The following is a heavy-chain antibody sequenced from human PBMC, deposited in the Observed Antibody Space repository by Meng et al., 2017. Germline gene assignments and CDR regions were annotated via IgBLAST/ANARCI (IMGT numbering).Heavy chain of an antibody. Sequence: ASVKVSCKASGYTFTSYDLNWVRQATGQGLEWMGWMNPNSGNTGYAQKFQGRVTMTRNTSISTAYMELNSLRAEDTAVYYCARDLTYYYGSGSYYNFGAFDIWGQGTRV. CDR1: GYTFTSYD. CDR3: ARDLTYYYGSGSYYNFGAFDI. CDR2: MNPNSGNT. V-gene: IGHV1-8*01. D-gene: IGHD3-10*01. J-gene: IGHJ3*02.